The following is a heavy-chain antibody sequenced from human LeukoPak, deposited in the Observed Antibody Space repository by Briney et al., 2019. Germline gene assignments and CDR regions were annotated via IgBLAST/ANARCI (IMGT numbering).Heavy chain of an antibody. D-gene: IGHD1-26*01. CDR3: ARGGPGYYVDY. CDR2: IGTAGDT. Sequence: PGGSLRLSYAASGFTFSSYDMHWVRQATGKGLEWVSTIGTAGDTYYPGSVKGRFTISRENAKNSLYLQMNSLRAGDTAVYFCARGGPGYYVDYWGQGTLVTVSS. V-gene: IGHV3-13*01. CDR1: GFTFSSYD. J-gene: IGHJ4*02.